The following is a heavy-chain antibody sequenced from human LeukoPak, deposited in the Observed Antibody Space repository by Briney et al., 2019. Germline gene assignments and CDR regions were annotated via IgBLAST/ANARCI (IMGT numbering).Heavy chain of an antibody. Sequence: SVKVSCKTSGYTFTSYGISWVRQAPGQGLEWMGGIIPIFGTANYAQKFQGRVTITADESTSTAYMELSSLRSEDTAVYYCARPQRPYSSPKSLDYWGQGTLVTVSS. CDR2: IIPIFGTA. D-gene: IGHD6-13*01. CDR1: GYTFTSYG. J-gene: IGHJ4*02. CDR3: ARPQRPYSSPKSLDY. V-gene: IGHV1-69*13.